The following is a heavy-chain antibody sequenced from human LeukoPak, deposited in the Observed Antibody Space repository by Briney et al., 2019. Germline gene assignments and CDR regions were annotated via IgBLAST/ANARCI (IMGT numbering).Heavy chain of an antibody. CDR1: GYTFTSYD. V-gene: IGHV1-8*01. Sequence: ASVKVSCKASGYTFTSYDINWVRQATGQGLEWMGWMSPNSGNTGYAQKFQGRVTMTRNTSISTAYMELSSLRSEDTAVYYCARDGSTPVPFDIWGQGTMVTVSS. CDR3: ARDGSTPVPFDI. D-gene: IGHD4-23*01. J-gene: IGHJ3*02. CDR2: MSPNSGNT.